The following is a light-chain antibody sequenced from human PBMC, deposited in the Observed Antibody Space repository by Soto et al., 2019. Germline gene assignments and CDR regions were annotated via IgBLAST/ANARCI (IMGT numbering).Light chain of an antibody. J-gene: IGKJ1*01. V-gene: IGKV3-20*01. Sequence: ERVIRQSPAMLSVSQGESDHLSCRASQSVSSSYLAWYQQKPGQAPRLLIYGASNRATGIPDRFSGSGSGTDFTLTICRLEPEDFAVYYCQQYVSSGTFGQGTKVDIK. CDR2: GAS. CDR1: QSVSSSY. CDR3: QQYVSSGT.